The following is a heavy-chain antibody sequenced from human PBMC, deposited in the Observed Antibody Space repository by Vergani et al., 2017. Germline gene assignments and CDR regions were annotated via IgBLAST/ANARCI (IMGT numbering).Heavy chain of an antibody. J-gene: IGHJ6*02. D-gene: IGHD2-21*02. CDR2: IYPGDSDT. CDR3: ARHVGSYCGGDCLEYGMDV. Sequence: EVQLVQSGAEVKKPGESLKISCKGSGYSFTSYWIGWVRQMPGKGLEWMGIIYPGDSDTRYSPSFQGQVTISADKSISTAYLQWSSLKASDTAMSYCARHVGSYCGGDCLEYGMDVWGQGTTVTVSS. CDR1: GYSFTSYW. V-gene: IGHV5-51*01.